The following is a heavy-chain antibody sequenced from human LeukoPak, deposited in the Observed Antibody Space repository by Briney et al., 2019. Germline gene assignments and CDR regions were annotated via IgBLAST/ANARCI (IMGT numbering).Heavy chain of an antibody. CDR1: GFTFSHYA. J-gene: IGHJ4*02. V-gene: IGHV3-48*01. CDR3: ARMNYYDSSGYDYPLGY. Sequence: GGSLRLSCAASGFTFSHYAMNWVRQAPGKGLEWVSYISSAGIAIFYADSVRGRFTISRDNAKNSLYLQMDSLRAEDTAVYYCARMNYYDSSGYDYPLGYWGQGTLVTVSA. CDR2: ISSAGIAI. D-gene: IGHD3-22*01.